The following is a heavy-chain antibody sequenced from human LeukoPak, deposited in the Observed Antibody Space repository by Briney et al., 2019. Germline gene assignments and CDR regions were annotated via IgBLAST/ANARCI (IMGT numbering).Heavy chain of an antibody. J-gene: IGHJ4*02. D-gene: IGHD5-24*01. Sequence: ASVKVSCKASGYTFTGYYMHWVRQAPGQGLEWMGWINPNSGGTNYAQKFQGRVTMTRDTSISTAYMELSRLRSDDTAVYYCARDTRRDGYNSDFWGQGTLVTVSS. V-gene: IGHV1-2*02. CDR1: GYTFTGYY. CDR2: INPNSGGT. CDR3: ARDTRRDGYNSDF.